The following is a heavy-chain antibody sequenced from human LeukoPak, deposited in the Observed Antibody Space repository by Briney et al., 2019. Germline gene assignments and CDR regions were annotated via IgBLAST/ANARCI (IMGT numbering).Heavy chain of an antibody. D-gene: IGHD3-22*01. CDR1: GYTFPDFG. Sequence: ASVKVSCKTSGYTFPDFGIYWVRQAPGQGLEWVGWISPDNGDKKFAQSFQGRVILATDTSTRTVYMELTNLRSDDTAVYFCARGDREYWGQGTLATVSS. J-gene: IGHJ4*02. CDR2: ISPDNGDK. CDR3: ARGDREY. V-gene: IGHV1-18*01.